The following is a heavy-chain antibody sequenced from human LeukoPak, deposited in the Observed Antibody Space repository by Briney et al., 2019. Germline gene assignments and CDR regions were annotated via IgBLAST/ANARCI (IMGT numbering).Heavy chain of an antibody. Sequence: GESLKISCKGSGYRFTSYWIGWVRQMPGKGLEWMGIIYPGDSDTGYSPSFQGQVTISADRSISTAYLQWSSLKASDTAMYFCVRHSSTVTTLPEDYWGQGTLVTVSS. D-gene: IGHD4-17*01. CDR3: VRHSSTVTTLPEDY. CDR1: GYRFTSYW. V-gene: IGHV5-51*01. J-gene: IGHJ4*02. CDR2: IYPGDSDT.